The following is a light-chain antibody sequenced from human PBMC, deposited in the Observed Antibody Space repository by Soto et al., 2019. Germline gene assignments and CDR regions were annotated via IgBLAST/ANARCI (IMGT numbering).Light chain of an antibody. CDR2: GAS. V-gene: IGKV3-15*01. J-gene: IGKJ1*01. CDR1: QSVGSN. CDR3: QQYNNWPPWT. Sequence: EIVMTQSPATLSVSPGERATLSCRASQSVGSNLAWYQQKSGQAPRLLIYGASTRATGIPARFSGSGSGTEFTLTISSLQSEDFAVYYCQQYNNWPPWTFGQGTKVEIK.